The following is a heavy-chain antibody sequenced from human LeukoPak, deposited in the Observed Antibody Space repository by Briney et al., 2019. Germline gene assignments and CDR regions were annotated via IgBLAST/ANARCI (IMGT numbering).Heavy chain of an antibody. CDR1: GFTLSNYG. V-gene: IGHV3-33*01. J-gene: IGHJ6*04. CDR2: IWYDGCNK. Sequence: GGSLRLSCAASGFTLSNYGMHWVGQAPGKGLEWVAVIWYDGCNKYYADSVKGRFTIYRDNSKNKLYLQMISLRAEDTAVYYCARVNGSGWSRVYYYYYYGMDVWGKGTTVTVSS. CDR3: ARVNGSGWSRVYYYYYYGMDV. D-gene: IGHD6-19*01.